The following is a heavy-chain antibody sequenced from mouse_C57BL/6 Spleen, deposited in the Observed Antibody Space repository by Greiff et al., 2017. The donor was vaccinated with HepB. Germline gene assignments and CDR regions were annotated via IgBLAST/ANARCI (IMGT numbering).Heavy chain of an antibody. V-gene: IGHV1-52*01. CDR1: GYTFTSYW. CDR2: IDPSDSET. CDR3: APGGYYGNSFAY. Sequence: QVQLQQPGAELVRPGSSVKLSCKASGYTFTSYWMHWVKQRPIQGLEWIGNIDPSDSETHYNQKFKDKATLTVDKSSSTAYMQLSSLTSEDSAVYYCAPGGYYGNSFAYWGQGTLVTVSA. J-gene: IGHJ3*01. D-gene: IGHD2-1*01.